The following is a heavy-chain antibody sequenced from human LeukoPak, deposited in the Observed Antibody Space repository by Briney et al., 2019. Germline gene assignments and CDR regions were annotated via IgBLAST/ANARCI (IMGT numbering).Heavy chain of an antibody. V-gene: IGHV1-69*04. J-gene: IGHJ4*02. CDR3: ARDQFTIGTFDY. D-gene: IGHD3-10*01. Sequence: GSSVKVSCKASGGAFSSYAISWVRQAPGQGLEWMGRIIPIFGIANYAQKFQGRVTIIADKSTSTAYMELSSLRPEDTAVYYCARDQFTIGTFDYWGQGTLVTVSS. CDR2: IIPIFGIA. CDR1: GGAFSSYA.